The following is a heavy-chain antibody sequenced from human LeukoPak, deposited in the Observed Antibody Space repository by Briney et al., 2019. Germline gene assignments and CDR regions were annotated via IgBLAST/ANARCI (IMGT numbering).Heavy chain of an antibody. CDR2: IYYSGST. J-gene: IGHJ4*02. V-gene: IGHV4-31*03. CDR1: GGSISSGGYY. D-gene: IGHD3-22*01. CDR3: ARDSSGYSSLDY. Sequence: SQTLSLTCTVSGGSISSGGYYWSWIRQHPGKGLEWIGYIYYSGSTYYNPSLKSRITISVDTSKNQFSLKLSSVTAADTAVYYCARDSSGYSSLDYWGQGALVTVSS.